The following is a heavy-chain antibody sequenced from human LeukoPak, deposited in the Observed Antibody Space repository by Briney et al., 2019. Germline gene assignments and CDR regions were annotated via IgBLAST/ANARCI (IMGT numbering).Heavy chain of an antibody. D-gene: IGHD3-22*01. CDR2: FDPEDGET. V-gene: IGHV1-24*01. Sequence: ASVKVSCKVSGYTLTELSMHWVRQAPGKGLEWMGGFDPEDGETIYAQKFQGRVTMTEDTSTDTAYMELSSQRSEDTAVYYCATLGGYDSSGYYVDYWGQGTLVTVSS. CDR3: ATLGGYDSSGYYVDY. CDR1: GYTLTELS. J-gene: IGHJ4*02.